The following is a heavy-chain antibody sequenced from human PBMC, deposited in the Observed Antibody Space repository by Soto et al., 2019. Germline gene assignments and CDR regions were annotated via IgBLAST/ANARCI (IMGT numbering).Heavy chain of an antibody. D-gene: IGHD3-16*02. CDR1: EFTFNNYW. V-gene: IGHV3-74*01. CDR3: ARGIYLKYGLDV. Sequence: EVQLVESGGGLVQPGGSLRLSCAASEFTFNNYWMHWVRQVPGKGLEWVSRINTDGSTTNYADSVMGRFTISRDNADNTVYLQMNSLMAEDTAVYYCARGIYLKYGLDVWGQGATVTVSS. J-gene: IGHJ6*02. CDR2: INTDGSTT.